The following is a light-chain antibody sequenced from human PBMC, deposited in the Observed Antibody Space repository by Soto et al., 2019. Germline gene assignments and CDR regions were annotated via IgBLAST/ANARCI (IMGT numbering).Light chain of an antibody. CDR2: GDT. J-gene: IGLJ1*01. CDR3: QSYDSSLNGYV. V-gene: IGLV1-40*01. Sequence: QSVLTQPPSVSGAPGQRVTISCTGSSSNIGAPYGVHWYQQLPGTAPKLLLYGDTNRPSGVPDRFSGSKSGASASLAITGLQADDEADYYCQSYDSSLNGYVFGTGNKLTVL. CDR1: SSNIGAPYG.